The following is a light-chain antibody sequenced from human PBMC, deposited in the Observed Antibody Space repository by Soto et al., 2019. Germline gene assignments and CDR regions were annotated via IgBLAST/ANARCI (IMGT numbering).Light chain of an antibody. CDR1: VSDVGTFGP. CDR3: CSYVGARTYV. CDR2: EGN. V-gene: IGLV2-23*01. Sequence: QSVLTQPASVSGSPGQSITISCTGSVSDVGTFGPVSWYQQHPGQVPKLIIYEGNRRPSGVSGRVSGSKSGNTASLTISGLQAEDEADYYCCSYVGARTYVFGSGTKLTVL. J-gene: IGLJ1*01.